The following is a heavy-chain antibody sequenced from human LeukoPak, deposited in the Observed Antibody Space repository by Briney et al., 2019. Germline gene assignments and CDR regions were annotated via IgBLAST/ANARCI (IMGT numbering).Heavy chain of an antibody. V-gene: IGHV1-2*04. Sequence: GASVKVSCKVSGYTLTELSMHWVRQAPGQGLEWMGWINPNSGGTNYAQKFQGWVTMTRDTSISTAYMELSRLRSDDTAVYYCAREGTQLYYYYGMDVWGQGTTVTVSS. CDR1: GYTLTELS. CDR3: AREGTQLYYYYGMDV. CDR2: INPNSGGT. J-gene: IGHJ6*02. D-gene: IGHD1-1*01.